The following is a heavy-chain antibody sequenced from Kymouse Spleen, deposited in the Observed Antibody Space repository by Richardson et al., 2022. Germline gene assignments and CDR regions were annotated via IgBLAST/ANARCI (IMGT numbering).Heavy chain of an antibody. CDR3: ARGGGWNYDWFDP. CDR2: INHSGST. CDR1: GGSFSGYY. D-gene: IGHD1-7*01. Sequence: QVQLQQWGAGLLKPSETLSLTCAVYGGSFSGYYWSWIRQPPGKGLEWIGEINHSGSTNYNPSLKSRVTISVDTSKNQFSLKLSSVTAADTAVYYCARGGGWNYDWFDPWGQGTLVTVSS. J-gene: IGHJ5*02. V-gene: IGHV4-34*01.